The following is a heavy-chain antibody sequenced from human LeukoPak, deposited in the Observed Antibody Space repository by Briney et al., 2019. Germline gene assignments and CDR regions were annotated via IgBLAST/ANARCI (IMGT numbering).Heavy chain of an antibody. J-gene: IGHJ6*03. CDR3: AREFWGVVPAAKDSYYYYMDV. Sequence: SGTLSLTCAVSGGSISSSNWWSWVRQPPGKGLEWIGEIYHSGSTNYNPSLKSRVTISVDKSKNQFSLKLSSVTAADTAVYYCAREFWGVVPAAKDSYYYYMDVWGKGTTVTVSS. D-gene: IGHD2-2*01. V-gene: IGHV4-4*02. CDR2: IYHSGST. CDR1: GGSISSSNW.